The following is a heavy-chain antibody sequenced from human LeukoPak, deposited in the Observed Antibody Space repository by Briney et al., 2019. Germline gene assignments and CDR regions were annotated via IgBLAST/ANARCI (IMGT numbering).Heavy chain of an antibody. Sequence: SETLSLTCTVPGGSLSTYYWNWIRQPPGKGLEWIGYIFYGGNSNCNPSLKSRVTMSVDRSKNQFSLNLTSVTAADTAVYYCARDRHSGYDYWGQGTLVTVSS. CDR2: IFYGGNS. CDR1: GGSLSTYY. CDR3: ARDRHSGYDY. J-gene: IGHJ4*02. D-gene: IGHD5-12*01. V-gene: IGHV4-59*01.